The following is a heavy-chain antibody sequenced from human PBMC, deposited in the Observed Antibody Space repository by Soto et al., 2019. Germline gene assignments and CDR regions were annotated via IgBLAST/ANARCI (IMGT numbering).Heavy chain of an antibody. CDR1: GYSISSGYY. Sequence: PSETLSLTCAVSGYSISSGYYWGWIRQPPGKGLEWIGSIFHSGSTYSNPSLKSRVTISVDTSKNQSSMKLASVTAADTAVYYCARDPGSGWLGHFDSWGQGTLVTVSS. CDR2: IFHSGST. D-gene: IGHD6-19*01. V-gene: IGHV4-38-2*02. J-gene: IGHJ4*02. CDR3: ARDPGSGWLGHFDS.